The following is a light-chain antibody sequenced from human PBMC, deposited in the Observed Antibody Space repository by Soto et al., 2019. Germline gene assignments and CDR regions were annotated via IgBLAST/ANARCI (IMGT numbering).Light chain of an antibody. CDR2: SNN. CDR1: SSNIGSNT. CDR3: AAWDDSLNGPV. Sequence: QPVLTQPPSASGTPGQXVTISCSGSSSNIGSNTVNWYQQLPGTAPKLLIYSNNQRPSGVPDRFSGSKSGTSASLAISGLQSEDEADYYCAAWDDSLNGPVFGGGTKLTVL. V-gene: IGLV1-44*01. J-gene: IGLJ2*01.